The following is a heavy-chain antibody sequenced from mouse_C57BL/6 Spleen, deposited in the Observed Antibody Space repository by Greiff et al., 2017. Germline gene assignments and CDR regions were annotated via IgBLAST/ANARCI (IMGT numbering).Heavy chain of an antibody. V-gene: IGHV1-85*01. CDR1: GYTFTSYD. D-gene: IGHD1-3*01. Sequence: LVESGPELVRPGASVKLSCKASGYTFTSYDINWVKQRPGQGLEWIGWIYPRDGSTKYNEKFKGKATLTADTSSSTAYMQLHSLTSEDSAVYVCARGGGYSYGGSLDYWGQGTTLTVSS. CDR3: ARGGGYSYGGSLDY. CDR2: IYPRDGST. J-gene: IGHJ2*01.